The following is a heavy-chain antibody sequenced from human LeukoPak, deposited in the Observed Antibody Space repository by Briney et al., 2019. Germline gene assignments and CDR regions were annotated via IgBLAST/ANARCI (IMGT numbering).Heavy chain of an antibody. J-gene: IGHJ6*03. V-gene: IGHV1-18*01. Sequence: ASVKVSCKASGYTFTSYAISWVRQAPGQGLEWMGWISAYNGNTNYAQKLQGRVTMTTDTSTSTAYMELRSLRSDDTAVYYCARVAGQYNWNDSFHYYYMDVWGKGTTVTVSS. D-gene: IGHD1-1*01. CDR3: ARVAGQYNWNDSFHYYYMDV. CDR2: ISAYNGNT. CDR1: GYTFTSYA.